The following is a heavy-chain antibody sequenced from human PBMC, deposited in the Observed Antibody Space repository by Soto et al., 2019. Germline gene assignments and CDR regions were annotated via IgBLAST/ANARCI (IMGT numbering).Heavy chain of an antibody. D-gene: IGHD2-2*01. Sequence: GGSLRLSCAASGFTFSSYAMSWARQAPGKGLEWVSAISGSGGSTYYADSVKGRFTISRDNSKNTLYPQMNSLRAEDTAVYYCANIIVVVPAAREYYFDYWGQGTLVTVSS. CDR2: ISGSGGST. J-gene: IGHJ4*02. V-gene: IGHV3-23*01. CDR1: GFTFSSYA. CDR3: ANIIVVVPAAREYYFDY.